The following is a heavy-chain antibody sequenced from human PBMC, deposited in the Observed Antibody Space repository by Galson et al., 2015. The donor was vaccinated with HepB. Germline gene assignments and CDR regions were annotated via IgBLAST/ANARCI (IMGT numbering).Heavy chain of an antibody. Sequence: SVKVSCKASGYTFTSYGISWVRQAPGQGLEWTGWISAYNGNTNYAQKLQGRVTMTTDTSTSTAYMELRSLRSDDTAVYYCARDRTVWATVTTSAAFDIWGQGTMVTVSS. J-gene: IGHJ3*02. CDR1: GYTFTSYG. CDR3: ARDRTVWATVTTSAAFDI. CDR2: ISAYNGNT. V-gene: IGHV1-18*01. D-gene: IGHD4-17*01.